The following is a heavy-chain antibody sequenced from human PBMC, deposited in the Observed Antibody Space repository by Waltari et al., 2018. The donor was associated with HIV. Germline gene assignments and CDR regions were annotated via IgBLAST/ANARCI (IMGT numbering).Heavy chain of an antibody. CDR1: GASVSSNRAP. V-gene: IGHV6-1*01. Sequence: QVHLQQSGPGLVKPSQTLSLTCAISGASVSSNRAPWNWIRPSPSRGLEWLGRTYYMSKWHNEYAMSVKSRLVINPDTSKNQFSMQLNSVTPEDTAVYYCARIEGSHSDHFDSWGQGTMVTVSS. CDR2: TYYMSKWHN. CDR3: ARIEGSHSDHFDS. J-gene: IGHJ4*02. D-gene: IGHD1-26*01.